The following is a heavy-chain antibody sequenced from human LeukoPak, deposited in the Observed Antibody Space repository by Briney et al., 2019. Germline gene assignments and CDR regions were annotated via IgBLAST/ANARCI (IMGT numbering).Heavy chain of an antibody. J-gene: IGHJ4*02. CDR1: GFTFSSYS. D-gene: IGHD3-16*01. V-gene: IGHV3-21*01. CDR2: ISSSSSYI. Sequence: PGGSLRLSCSASGFTFSSYSMNWVRQAPGKGLEWVSSISSSSSYIYYADSVKGRFTISRDNAKNSLYLQVNSLRAEDTAVYYCARGARFGDDYWGQGTLVTVSS. CDR3: ARGARFGDDY.